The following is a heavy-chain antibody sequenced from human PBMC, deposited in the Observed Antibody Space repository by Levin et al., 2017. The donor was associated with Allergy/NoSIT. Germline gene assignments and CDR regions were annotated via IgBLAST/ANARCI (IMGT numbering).Heavy chain of an antibody. D-gene: IGHD6-19*01. J-gene: IGHJ5*02. CDR3: ARDPTTVAGTNWFDP. CDR2: ISYDGSNK. V-gene: IGHV3-30*04. CDR1: GFTFSSYA. Sequence: GESLKISCAASGFTFSSYAMHWVRQAPGKGLEWVAVISYDGSNKYYADSVKGRFTISRDNSKNTLYLQMNSLRAEDTAVYYCARDPTTVAGTNWFDPWGQGTLVTVSS.